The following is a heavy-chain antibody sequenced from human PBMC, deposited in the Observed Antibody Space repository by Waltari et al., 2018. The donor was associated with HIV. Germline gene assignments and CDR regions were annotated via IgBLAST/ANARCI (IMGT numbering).Heavy chain of an antibody. J-gene: IGHJ4*02. CDR3: ARGFGCGGDCYYFDY. D-gene: IGHD2-21*02. V-gene: IGHV3-53*01. Sequence: EVQLVESGGGLIQPGGSLRLSCAASGFSVSSNYMSWVRQAPGKGLEWVSVIYSGCSSYDAGSGKGRFTISRDNSKNTLYLQMNSLRAEDTAVYYCARGFGCGGDCYYFDYWGQGTLVTVSS. CDR1: GFSVSSNY. CDR2: IYSGCSS.